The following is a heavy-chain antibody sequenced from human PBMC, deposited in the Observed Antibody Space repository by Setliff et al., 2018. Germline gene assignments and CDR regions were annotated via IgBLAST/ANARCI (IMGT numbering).Heavy chain of an antibody. Sequence: SETLSLTCTVSGYPISRGFYWGWIRQSPGKGLEWIGSVYHGGSSYQNPSLRSRIAVSVDTSKNQFSLRLNSVTAADTAVYFCARAAARAEYSDTSAYLPFDFWGVGTLVTVSS. CDR1: GYPISRGFY. CDR2: VYHGGSS. J-gene: IGHJ4*02. V-gene: IGHV4-38-2*02. CDR3: ARAAARAEYSDTSAYLPFDF. D-gene: IGHD3-16*01.